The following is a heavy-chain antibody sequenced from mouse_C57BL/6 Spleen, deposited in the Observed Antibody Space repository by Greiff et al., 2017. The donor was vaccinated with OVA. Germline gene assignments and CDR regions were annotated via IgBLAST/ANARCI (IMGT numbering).Heavy chain of an antibody. J-gene: IGHJ1*03. CDR3: ATPEFPGGSYWYFDV. Sequence: EVQGVESGPELVKPGASVKISCKASGYSFTDYNMNWVKQSNGKSLEWIGVINPNYGTTSYNQKFKGKATLTVDQSSSTAYMQLNSLTSEDSAVYYCATPEFPGGSYWYFDVWGTGTTVTVSS. D-gene: IGHD1-1*01. CDR1: GYSFTDYN. CDR2: INPNYGTT. V-gene: IGHV1-39*01.